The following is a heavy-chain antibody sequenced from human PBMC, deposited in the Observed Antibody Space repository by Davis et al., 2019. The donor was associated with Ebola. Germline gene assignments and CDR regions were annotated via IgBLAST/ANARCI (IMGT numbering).Heavy chain of an antibody. D-gene: IGHD2-2*01. Sequence: PGGSLRLSCAASGFTFSSYNINWVRQAPGKGLEWVSSISGSSGYIYYADSVKGRFTVFRDNAKNSLFLQMKSLRVEDTAVYYCATLGQQGISMPDAWFGPWGQGTLVTVSS. CDR2: ISGSSGYI. CDR3: ATLGQQGISMPDAWFGP. V-gene: IGHV3-21*01. J-gene: IGHJ5*02. CDR1: GFTFSSYN.